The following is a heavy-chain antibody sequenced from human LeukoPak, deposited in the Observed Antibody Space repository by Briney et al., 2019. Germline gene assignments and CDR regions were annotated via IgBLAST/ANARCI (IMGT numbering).Heavy chain of an antibody. V-gene: IGHV1-69*01. Sequence: SSVKVSCKSSGGTFSIYAISWVRHAPGQGLEWMGGIIPIFGTANYAQKFQGRVTITADESTSTAYMELSSLRSEDTAVYYCASAGVTMVRGGFDIWGQGTMVTVSS. J-gene: IGHJ3*02. D-gene: IGHD3-10*01. CDR2: IIPIFGTA. CDR3: ASAGVTMVRGGFDI. CDR1: GGTFSIYA.